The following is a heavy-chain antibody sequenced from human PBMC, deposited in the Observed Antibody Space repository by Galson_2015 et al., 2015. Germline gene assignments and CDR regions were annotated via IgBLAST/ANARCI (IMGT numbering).Heavy chain of an antibody. CDR2: INAYNGKT. CDR3: ARDLTIFGVLISDY. Sequence: SVKVSCKASGYTFTSYSISWVRQAPGQGLGLEWMGWINAYNGKTNYAQNLQGRVTTTTDTSTSTAYMELRSLRSDDTAIYYCARDLTIFGVLISDYWGQGTLVTVSS. D-gene: IGHD3-3*01. CDR1: GYTFTSYS. V-gene: IGHV1-18*01. J-gene: IGHJ4*02.